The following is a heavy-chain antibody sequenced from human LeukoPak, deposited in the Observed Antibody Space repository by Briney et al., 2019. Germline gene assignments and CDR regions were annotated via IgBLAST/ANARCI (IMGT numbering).Heavy chain of an antibody. CDR1: GFTFSSCS. CDR2: ISSSSSYI. CDR3: ARAPLRYFDWLSYYFDY. J-gene: IGHJ4*02. Sequence: GGSLRLSCAASGFTFSSCSMNWVRQAPGKGLEWVSSISSSSSYIYYADSVKGRFTISRDNAKNSLYLQMNSLRAEDTAVYYCARAPLRYFDWLSYYFDYWGQGTLVTVSS. D-gene: IGHD3-9*01. V-gene: IGHV3-21*01.